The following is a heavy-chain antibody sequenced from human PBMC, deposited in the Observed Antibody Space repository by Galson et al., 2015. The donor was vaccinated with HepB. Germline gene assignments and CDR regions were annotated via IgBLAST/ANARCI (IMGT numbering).Heavy chain of an antibody. D-gene: IGHD3-10*01. CDR3: TTGPSIIGFDY. Sequence: KGLEWVGRIKSRTDGGTIEYAVPVKGRFTISREDSRNTLYLQMDSLKTEDTAMYYCTTGPSIIGFDYWGQGTLVTVSS. V-gene: IGHV3-15*01. J-gene: IGHJ4*02. CDR2: IKSRTDGGTI.